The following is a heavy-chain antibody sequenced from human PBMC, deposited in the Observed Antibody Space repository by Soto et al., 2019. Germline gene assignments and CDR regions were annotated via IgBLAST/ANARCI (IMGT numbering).Heavy chain of an antibody. CDR2: IIPILGIA. V-gene: IGHV1-69*02. J-gene: IGHJ4*02. Sequence: ASVKVSCKASGGTFSSYTISWVRQAPGQGLEWMGRIIPILGIANYAQKFQGRVTITADKSTSTAYMELSSLRSEDTAVYYCATNMGVAATPRHDYWGQGTLVTVSS. CDR1: GGTFSSYT. CDR3: ATNMGVAATPRHDY. D-gene: IGHD2-15*01.